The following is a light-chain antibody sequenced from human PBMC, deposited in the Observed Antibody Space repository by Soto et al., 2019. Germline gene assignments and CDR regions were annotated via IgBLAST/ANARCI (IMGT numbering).Light chain of an antibody. V-gene: IGKV3-20*01. J-gene: IGKJ2*01. CDR1: QSVSSSY. CDR2: GAS. Sequence: EIVLTQSPGTLSLSPGERATLSCRASQSVSSSYLAWYQQKPGQAPRLLIYGASSRATCIPDRFSGSGSGTDFTLTISRLEPEDFAVYYCQQYGDTPLAYTFGQGPRWIS. CDR3: QQYGDTPLAYT.